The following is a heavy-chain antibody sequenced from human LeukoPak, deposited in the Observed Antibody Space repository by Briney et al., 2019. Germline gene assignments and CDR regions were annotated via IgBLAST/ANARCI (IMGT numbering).Heavy chain of an antibody. CDR1: GGSIGIYY. V-gene: IGHV4-59*08. J-gene: IGHJ6*02. D-gene: IGHD1-26*01. CDR2: VYHTGTT. CDR3: ARHQHSGREHYYGMDV. Sequence: SETLSLTCTVSGGSIGIYYWSWIRQPPGKGLEWVGYVYHTGTTSYNPSLKSRVTISVDTSKNHFSVTLNSVTAADTAVYYCARHQHSGREHYYGMDVWGQGAAVTVSS.